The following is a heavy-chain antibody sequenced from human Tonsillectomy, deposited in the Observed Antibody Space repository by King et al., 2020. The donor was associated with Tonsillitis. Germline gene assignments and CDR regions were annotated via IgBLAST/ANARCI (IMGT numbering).Heavy chain of an antibody. J-gene: IGHJ3*02. CDR3: AKDRILLWFGELSGDAFDI. Sequence: VQLVESGGGVVQPGRSLRLSCAASGFTFSSYGMHWVRQAPGKGLGWVAVISYDGSNKYYADSVKGRFTISRDNSKNTLYLQMNSLRAEDTAVYYCAKDRILLWFGELSGDAFDIWGQGTMGTVSS. D-gene: IGHD3-10*01. CDR2: ISYDGSNK. V-gene: IGHV3-30*18. CDR1: GFTFSSYG.